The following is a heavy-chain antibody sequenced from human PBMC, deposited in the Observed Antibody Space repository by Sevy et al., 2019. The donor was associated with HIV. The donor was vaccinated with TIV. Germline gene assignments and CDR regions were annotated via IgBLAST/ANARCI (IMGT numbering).Heavy chain of an antibody. J-gene: IGHJ4*02. D-gene: IGHD2-8*01. CDR2: ISYDGTYK. CDR3: ARVAVSYCTNDCYHRFDY. CDR1: GFSFSHYA. V-gene: IGHV3-30-3*01. Sequence: GGSLRLSCAVSGFSFSHYAFHWVRQAPGKGLEWVSLISYDGTYKYYADSVKDRFTISRDNSKKALYLQMNSLRGNDTAVYYCARVAVSYCTNDCYHRFDYWGPGALVTVSS.